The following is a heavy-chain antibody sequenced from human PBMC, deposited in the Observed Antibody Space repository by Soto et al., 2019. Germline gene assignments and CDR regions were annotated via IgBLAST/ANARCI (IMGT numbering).Heavy chain of an antibody. CDR1: GGSFSGYC. CDR2: IDHNGHT. V-gene: IGHV4-34*01. D-gene: IGHD3-10*01. Sequence: QVQLQQWGAGLLKPSETLSLTCAVYGGSFSGYCWSWIRQPPGKGLEWIGEIDHNGHTNYNPSLKSRVTISVDKIKNQFPLRLSCMTAPATAIYYCAPYGSSIDYISRDQYWCQGTRVTVPS. CDR3: APYGSSIDYISRDQY. J-gene: IGHJ4*02.